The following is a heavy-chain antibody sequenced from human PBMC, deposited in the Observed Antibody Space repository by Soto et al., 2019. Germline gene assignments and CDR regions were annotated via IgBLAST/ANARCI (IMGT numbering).Heavy chain of an antibody. J-gene: IGHJ6*02. CDR1: GFTFSSYA. D-gene: IGHD6-13*01. CDR3: AKAAYSSSWYRDLDYYYGMDV. Sequence: GVSLRLSCAASGFTFSSYAMSWVRQAPGKGLEWVSAISGSGGSTYYADSVKGRFTISRDNSKNTLYLQMNSLRAEDTAVYYCAKAAYSSSWYRDLDYYYGMDVWGQGTTVTVSS. V-gene: IGHV3-23*01. CDR2: ISGSGGST.